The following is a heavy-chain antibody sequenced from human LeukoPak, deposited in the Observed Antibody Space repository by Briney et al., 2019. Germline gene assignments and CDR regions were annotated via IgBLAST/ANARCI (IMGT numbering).Heavy chain of an antibody. V-gene: IGHV3-30*03. Sequence: GGSLRLSCAASGFTFSSYAMSWVRQAPGKGLEWVAVISYDGSNKYYADSVKGRFTISRDNSKNTLYLQMNSLRAEDAAIYYCVPHPGGNFPGFASWGQGTLVTVSS. CDR3: VPHPGGNFPGFAS. D-gene: IGHD1-26*01. J-gene: IGHJ4*02. CDR1: GFTFSSYA. CDR2: ISYDGSNK.